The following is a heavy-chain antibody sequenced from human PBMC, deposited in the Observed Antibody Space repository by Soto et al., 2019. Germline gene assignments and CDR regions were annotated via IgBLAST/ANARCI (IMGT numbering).Heavy chain of an antibody. CDR3: ARGCSGGSSYYYYYGMDV. D-gene: IGHD2-15*01. Sequence: SVKVSCKASGGTFSSYAISWVRQAPGQGLEWMGGIIPIFGTANYAQKFQGRVTITADESTSTAYMELSSLRSEDTAVYFCARGCSGGSSYYYYYGMDVWGQGTTVTVSS. V-gene: IGHV1-69*13. CDR1: GGTFSSYA. J-gene: IGHJ6*02. CDR2: IIPIFGTA.